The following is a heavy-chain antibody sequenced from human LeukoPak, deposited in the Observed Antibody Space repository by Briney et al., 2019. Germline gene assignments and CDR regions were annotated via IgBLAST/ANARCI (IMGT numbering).Heavy chain of an antibody. CDR1: GGSLSSYY. Sequence: PSETLSLTCTVSGGSLSSYYWSWIRQPRGKGLEWIGYIYYSGSTNYNPSLKSRVTISIDTSKNQCSLKLSSVTAADTAVYYCASHYYGSGTYYSPFDYWGQGTLVTVSS. CDR2: IYYSGST. J-gene: IGHJ4*02. CDR3: ASHYYGSGTYYSPFDY. V-gene: IGHV4-59*08. D-gene: IGHD3-10*01.